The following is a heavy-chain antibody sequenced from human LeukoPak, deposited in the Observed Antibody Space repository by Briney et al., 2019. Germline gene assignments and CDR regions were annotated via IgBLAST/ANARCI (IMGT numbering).Heavy chain of an antibody. CDR3: ARDSAIAVAYYYYYMDV. CDR2: IYTSGTT. CDR1: GGSISSYY. D-gene: IGHD6-19*01. J-gene: IGHJ6*03. Sequence: SETLSLTCTVSGGSISSYYWSWIRQPAGKGLEWVGRIYTSGTTNYNPSLKSRVTMSLATSKNQFSLKLSSVTAADTAVYYCARDSAIAVAYYYYYMDVWGKGTTVTVSS. V-gene: IGHV4-4*07.